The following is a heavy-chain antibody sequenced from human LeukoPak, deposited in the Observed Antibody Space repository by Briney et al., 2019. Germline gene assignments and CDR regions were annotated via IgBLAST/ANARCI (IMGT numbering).Heavy chain of an antibody. CDR3: ARLTYYYDSSGYYYQSRRYYFDY. Sequence: GESLQISCKGSGYSFTSYWIGWVRQMPGKGLEWMGIIYPGDSDTRYSPSFQGQVTISADKSISTAYLQWSSLKASDTAMYYCARLTYYYDSSGYYYQSRRYYFDYWGQGTLVTVSS. V-gene: IGHV5-51*01. CDR2: IYPGDSDT. D-gene: IGHD3-22*01. J-gene: IGHJ4*02. CDR1: GYSFTSYW.